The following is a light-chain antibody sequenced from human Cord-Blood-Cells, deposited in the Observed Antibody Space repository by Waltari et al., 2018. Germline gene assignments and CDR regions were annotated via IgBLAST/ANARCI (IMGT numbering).Light chain of an antibody. CDR2: DAS. V-gene: IGKV1-5*01. J-gene: IGKJ1*01. Sequence: DIQMIQSPFTLFASVGHRVNITCRASPSISSWLAWYQQKPGKAPKLLTYDASSLESGVPSRFSGSGSGTEFTLTISSLQPDDFATYYCQQYNSYSRTFGQGTKVEIK. CDR3: QQYNSYSRT. CDR1: PSISSW.